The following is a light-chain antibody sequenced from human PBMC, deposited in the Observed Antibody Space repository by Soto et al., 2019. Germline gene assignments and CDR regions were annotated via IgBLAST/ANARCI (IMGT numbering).Light chain of an antibody. CDR3: CSYVSSKTYV. V-gene: IGLV2-14*01. CDR1: GNDIGAYDY. CDR2: GVR. Sequence: QSVLTQPTSVSGSPGQSIAIPCTGNGNDIGAYDYVSWYQQHPGKAPRLLIHGVRNRPPGISSRFSGSKSDNTVSLTISGLQAEDEADYYCCSYVSSKTYVFGTGTKVTVL. J-gene: IGLJ1*01.